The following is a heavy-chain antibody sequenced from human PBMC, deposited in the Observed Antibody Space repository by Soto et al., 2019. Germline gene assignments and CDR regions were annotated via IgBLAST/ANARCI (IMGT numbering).Heavy chain of an antibody. CDR2: IYYSGST. CDR3: ARGYCCGGSCYRY. V-gene: IGHV4-39*01. Sequence: SETLSLTCTVSGGSISSSSYYWGWIRQPPGKGLEWIGSIYYSGSTYYNPSLKSRVTISVDTSKNQFSLKLSSVTAADTAVYYCARGYCCGGSCYRYWGQGSQVTVSS. D-gene: IGHD2-15*01. J-gene: IGHJ4*02. CDR1: GGSISSSSYY.